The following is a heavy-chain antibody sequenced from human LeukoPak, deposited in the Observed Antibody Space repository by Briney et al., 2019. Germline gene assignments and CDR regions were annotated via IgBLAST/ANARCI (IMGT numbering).Heavy chain of an antibody. D-gene: IGHD6-6*01. CDR2: ISSNGGST. CDR3: AREREVRLQLGTWYYFDY. Sequence: HPGGSLRLSCAASGFTFSSYAMHWVRQAPGKGLEYVSAISSNGGSTYYANSVKGRFTISRDNSKNALYLQMGSLRAEDMAVYYCAREREVRLQLGTWYYFDYWGQGTLVTVSS. J-gene: IGHJ4*02. V-gene: IGHV3-64*01. CDR1: GFTFSSYA.